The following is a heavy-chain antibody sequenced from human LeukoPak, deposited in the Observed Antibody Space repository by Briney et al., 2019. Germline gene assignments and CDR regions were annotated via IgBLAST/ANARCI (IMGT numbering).Heavy chain of an antibody. D-gene: IGHD1-1*01. CDR2: INPSDSDT. Sequence: GESLKISCQGSGYSFTNYWIAWVRQMPGRGLEWMVIINPSDSDTRYRPSFQGQVTISADKSISTAYLQWSSLKASDSAMYYCARAWNFDYWGQGTLVTVSS. J-gene: IGHJ4*02. CDR3: ARAWNFDY. CDR1: GYSFTNYW. V-gene: IGHV5-51*01.